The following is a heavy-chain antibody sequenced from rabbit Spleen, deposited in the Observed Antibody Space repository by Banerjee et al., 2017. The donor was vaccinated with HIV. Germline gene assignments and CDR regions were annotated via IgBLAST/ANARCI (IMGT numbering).Heavy chain of an antibody. CDR3: AKTDYTRYSGAHNL. V-gene: IGHV1S45*01. CDR2: IYSGSSGDT. CDR1: GFSLSRRHF. Sequence: QEQLGESGGDLVKPEGSLTLTCTASGFSLSRRHFMCWVRQAPGKGPEWIGCIYSGSSGDTYYASWAKGRITISKTSSTTVTLQITSLTAADTATYLCAKTDYTRYSGAHNLWGQGTLVTVS. J-gene: IGHJ4*01. D-gene: IGHD7-1*01.